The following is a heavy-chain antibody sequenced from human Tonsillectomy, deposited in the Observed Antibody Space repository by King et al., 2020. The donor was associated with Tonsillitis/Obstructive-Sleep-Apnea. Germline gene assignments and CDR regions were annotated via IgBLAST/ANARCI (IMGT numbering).Heavy chain of an antibody. J-gene: IGHJ6*03. V-gene: IGHV1-2*06. CDR3: ARDFELLRRDYYYYYYMDV. D-gene: IGHD5-12*01. CDR1: GYTFTDYY. Sequence: QLVQSGAEVKKPGASVKVSCKASGYTFTDYYMHWVRQAPGQGLEWMGRINPNSGGTNYAQRFQGRVTMTRDTSISTAYMELSRLRSDDTAVYYCARDFELLRRDYYYYYYMDVWGKGTTVTVSS. CDR2: INPNSGGT.